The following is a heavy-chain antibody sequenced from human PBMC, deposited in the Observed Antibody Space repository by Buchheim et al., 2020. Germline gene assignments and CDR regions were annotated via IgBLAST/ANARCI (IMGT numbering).Heavy chain of an antibody. CDR1: GFTFTSYG. V-gene: IGHV3-33*01. D-gene: IGHD1-1*01. J-gene: IGHJ6*02. CDR2: IWYDGSNK. Sequence: QVQLVESGGGVVQPGRSLRLSCAASGFTFTSYGMNWVRQAPGKGLEWVAVIWYDGSNKYYADSVKGRFTISRDNSKNTLYLQMNSLRAEDTAVYYCARDGVPYYYGMDVWGQGTT. CDR3: ARDGVPYYYGMDV.